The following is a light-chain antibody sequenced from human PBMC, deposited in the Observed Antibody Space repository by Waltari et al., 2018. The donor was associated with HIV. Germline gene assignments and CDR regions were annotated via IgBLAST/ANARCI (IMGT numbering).Light chain of an antibody. Sequence: QSLLTQPPSASGTPGQRVSISCSGSSSNIGRNAVNWYQQLPGPAPKLLIYNNNQRPSGVPDRFSGSKSGTSASLAISGLQSEDEAAYYCAAWDDSLNGVMFGGGTTLTVL. CDR1: SSNIGRNA. V-gene: IGLV1-44*01. J-gene: IGLJ3*02. CDR3: AAWDDSLNGVM. CDR2: NNN.